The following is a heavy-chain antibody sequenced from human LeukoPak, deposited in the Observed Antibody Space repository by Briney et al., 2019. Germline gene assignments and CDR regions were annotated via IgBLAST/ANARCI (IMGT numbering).Heavy chain of an antibody. Sequence: SETLSLTCTVSGASISSSSDYWGWIRQPPGKGLEWIGSIFYSGSTYYNPSLKSRVTISVDTSKNQFSLKLSSVTAADTAVYYCARSYCSSTSCYAVGAFDFWGQGTMVTVS. D-gene: IGHD2-2*01. CDR2: IFYSGST. CDR1: GASISSSSDY. V-gene: IGHV4-39*01. J-gene: IGHJ3*01. CDR3: ARSYCSSTSCYAVGAFDF.